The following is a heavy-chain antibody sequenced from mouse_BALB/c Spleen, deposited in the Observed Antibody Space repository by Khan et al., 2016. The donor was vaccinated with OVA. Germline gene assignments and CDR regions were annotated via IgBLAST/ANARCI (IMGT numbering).Heavy chain of an antibody. V-gene: IGHV1-18*01. D-gene: IGHD2-14*01. CDR2: VNPSNGDT. CDR1: GYSFTAYY. CDR3: VRGYEFFPY. Sequence: VQLQQSGPDLVKPGASVKISCKASGYSFTAYYMHWVKESHGKTLECIGRVNPSNGDTTYNQKFRGKAILTVDKSSSTAYMELRSLTSEDSAVCYCVRGYEFFPYRGQGTLVTFSA. J-gene: IGHJ3*01.